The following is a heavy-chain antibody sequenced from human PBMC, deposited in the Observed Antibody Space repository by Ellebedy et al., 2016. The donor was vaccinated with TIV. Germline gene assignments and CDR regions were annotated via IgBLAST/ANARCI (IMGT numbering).Heavy chain of an antibody. CDR3: ARGGYGRPFDC. Sequence: GGSLKISCAASGFTFSNYWMKWVRQAPGKGLEWVANIKQDGSEKYYVDSVKGRFTISRDNAKNSLFLQMNSLRVEDTAVYFCARGGYGRPFDCWGQGTLVTVSS. J-gene: IGHJ4*02. CDR1: GFTFSNYW. V-gene: IGHV3-7*03. CDR2: IKQDGSEK. D-gene: IGHD5-12*01.